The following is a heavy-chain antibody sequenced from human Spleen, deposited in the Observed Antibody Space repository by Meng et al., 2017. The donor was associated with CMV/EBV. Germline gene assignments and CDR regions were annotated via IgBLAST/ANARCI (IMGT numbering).Heavy chain of an antibody. D-gene: IGHD2-2*01. V-gene: IGHV1-18*01. CDR3: ARVFCSSTSCPGSRFDP. CDR1: GYIFTKYA. Sequence: ASVKVSCKTSGYIFTKYAISWVRQAPGQGPEWMGWISGYDGNTYYARKFQGRVIMTIDTSTRTGYMEMRSLRSNDTAVYYCARVFCSSTSCPGSRFDPWGQGTLVTVSS. CDR2: ISGYDGNT. J-gene: IGHJ5*02.